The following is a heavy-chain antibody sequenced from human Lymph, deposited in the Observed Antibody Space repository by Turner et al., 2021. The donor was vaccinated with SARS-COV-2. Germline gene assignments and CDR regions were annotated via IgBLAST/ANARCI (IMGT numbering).Heavy chain of an antibody. CDR1: GLTVSSNN. Sequence: EVLLVVTGGGLIQPGASLVLACAASGLTVSSNNMTWVRQAPGKGLEWVSVIYSGGSTFYADSVKGRFTISIDNSKNTLYLQLNSLRAEDMAVYYCARDLVVYGMDVWGQGTTVTVSS. V-gene: IGHV3-53*02. CDR3: ARDLVVYGMDV. CDR2: IYSGGST. D-gene: IGHD3-10*01. J-gene: IGHJ6*02.